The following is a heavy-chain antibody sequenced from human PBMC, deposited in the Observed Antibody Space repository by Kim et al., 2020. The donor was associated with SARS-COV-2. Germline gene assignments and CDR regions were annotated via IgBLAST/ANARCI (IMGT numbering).Heavy chain of an antibody. CDR3: ARAFGNYDASYYFDY. Sequence: LSLTCAASGFTFSSYSMNWVRQAPGKGLEWVSSISSSSSYIYYADSVKGRFTISRDNAKNSLYLQMNSLRAEDTAVYYCARAFGNYDASYYFDYWGQGTLVTVSS. J-gene: IGHJ4*02. CDR1: GFTFSSYS. D-gene: IGHD4-4*01. V-gene: IGHV3-21*01. CDR2: ISSSSSYI.